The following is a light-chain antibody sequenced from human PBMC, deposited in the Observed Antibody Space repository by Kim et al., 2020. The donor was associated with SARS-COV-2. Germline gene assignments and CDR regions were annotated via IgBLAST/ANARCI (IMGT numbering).Light chain of an antibody. CDR2: AAS. CDR1: QSISSY. Sequence: LSASVGDRVTITCRASQSISSYLNWYQQKPGKAPKLLIYAASSLQSGVPSRFSGSGSGTDFTLTISSLQPEDFATYYCQQSYSTLTFGGGTKLEIK. CDR3: QQSYSTLT. V-gene: IGKV1-39*01. J-gene: IGKJ4*01.